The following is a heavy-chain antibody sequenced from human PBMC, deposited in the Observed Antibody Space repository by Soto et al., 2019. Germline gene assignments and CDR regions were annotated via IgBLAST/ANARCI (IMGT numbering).Heavy chain of an antibody. Sequence: ASVKVSCKASGGTFSNYTISWVRQAPGQGLEWMGVVNPSSGTTSYAQKFQGRVTMTRDTSTSTVYMELSSLRSQDAAVYYCARWAPDAFHIWGQGTLVTVS. CDR1: GGTFSNYT. CDR2: VNPSSGTT. J-gene: IGHJ3*02. CDR3: ARWAPDAFHI. V-gene: IGHV1-46*01.